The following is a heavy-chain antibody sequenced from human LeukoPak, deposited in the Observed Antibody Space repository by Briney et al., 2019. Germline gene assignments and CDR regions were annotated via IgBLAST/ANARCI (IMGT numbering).Heavy chain of an antibody. J-gene: IGHJ3*02. CDR3: ARDNGGWDGYSTPDAFDI. Sequence: PGGSLRLSCAASGFTFSDYYMSWIRQAPGKGLEWVSYISSSGSTIYYADSVKGRFTISRDNARNLVFLQMNSLRAEDTAVYYCARDNGGWDGYSTPDAFDIWGQGTMVTVSS. CDR2: ISSSGSTI. CDR1: GFTFSDYY. D-gene: IGHD5-24*01. V-gene: IGHV3-11*04.